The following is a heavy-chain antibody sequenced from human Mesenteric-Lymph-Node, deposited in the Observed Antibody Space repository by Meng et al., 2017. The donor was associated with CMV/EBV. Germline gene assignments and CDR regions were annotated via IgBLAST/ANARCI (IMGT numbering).Heavy chain of an antibody. CDR1: GDSVSSNSAA. CDR2: TYYRSKWGS. D-gene: IGHD4/OR15-4a*01. CDR3: ARVMGAGKGWFDP. V-gene: IGHV6-1*01. Sequence: SQTLSLTCAISGDSVSSNSAAWTWIRLSPSRGLEWLGRTYYRSKWGSDYAVSLKSRLTINSDTSKNQFSLHLNSVTPDDTAVYYCARVMGAGKGWFDPWGQGTLVTVSS. J-gene: IGHJ5*02.